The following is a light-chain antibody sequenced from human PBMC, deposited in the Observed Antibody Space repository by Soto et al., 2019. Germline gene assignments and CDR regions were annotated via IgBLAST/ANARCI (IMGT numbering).Light chain of an antibody. CDR2: LEGSGSH. Sequence: QSVLTQSSSASASLGSSVKLTCTLSSGHSSYIIAWHQQQPGKAPRYLMKLEGSGSHNKGSGVPDRFSGSSSGADRYPTISNLQFEDDADYYCETWDINTRVFGGGTKLAV. CDR3: ETWDINTRV. J-gene: IGLJ3*02. V-gene: IGLV4-60*02. CDR1: SGHSSYI.